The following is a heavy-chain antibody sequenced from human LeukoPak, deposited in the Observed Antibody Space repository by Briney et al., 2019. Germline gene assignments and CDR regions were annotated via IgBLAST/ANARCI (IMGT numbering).Heavy chain of an antibody. D-gene: IGHD3-22*01. V-gene: IGHV3-23*01. CDR1: GFTFGSYG. J-gene: IGHJ6*02. Sequence: GGSLRLSCEASGFTFGSYGMTWVRQAPGKGLEWVSAISGSGGTTYYADSVKGRFTISRDNSKNTLYLQMNSLRAEDTAVYYCASSPLYYYDSSGYYEGTYYYYGMDVWGQGTTVTVSS. CDR3: ASSPLYYYDSSGYYEGTYYYYGMDV. CDR2: ISGSGGTT.